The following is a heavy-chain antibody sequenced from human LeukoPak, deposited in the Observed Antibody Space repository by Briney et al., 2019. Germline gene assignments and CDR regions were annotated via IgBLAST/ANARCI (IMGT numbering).Heavy chain of an antibody. Sequence: GGSLRLSCAASGFTFSSYSMNWVRQAPGKGLRWVSSISSSSSYIYYADSVKGRFTISRDNAKNSLYLQMNSLRAEDTAVYYCARGVGATNFDYWGQGTLVTVSS. CDR3: ARGVGATNFDY. D-gene: IGHD1-26*01. V-gene: IGHV3-21*01. CDR2: ISSSSSYI. CDR1: GFTFSSYS. J-gene: IGHJ4*02.